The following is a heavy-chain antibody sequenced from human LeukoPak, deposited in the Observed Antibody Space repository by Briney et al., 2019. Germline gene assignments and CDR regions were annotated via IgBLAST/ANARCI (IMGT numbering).Heavy chain of an antibody. CDR1: GFTFSSYA. CDR3: ARRAGAYSHPYDY. CDR2: IRGSGDRT. Sequence: GGSLRLSCAASGFTFSSYAMSWVRQAPGKGLEWVSAIRGSGDRTHYSDSVKGRFTVSRDNSKNTLYLQMNSLRAEDTAVYYCARRAGAYSHPYDYWSQGTLVTVSS. D-gene: IGHD4/OR15-4a*01. J-gene: IGHJ4*02. V-gene: IGHV3-23*01.